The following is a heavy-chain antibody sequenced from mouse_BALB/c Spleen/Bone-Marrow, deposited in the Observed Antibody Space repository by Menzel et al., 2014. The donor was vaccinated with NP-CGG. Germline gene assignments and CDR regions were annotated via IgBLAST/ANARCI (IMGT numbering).Heavy chain of an antibody. CDR1: GYTFXNYW. Sequence: QVQLQQPGAELVKPGASLKLSCKASGYTFXNYWIHWVKQRPGQGLEWIGEINPSNGRTNYNEKFKTKATLTVDKSSSTAYMQLSSLTSEDSAVNYCAARLSHLAMDYWGQGTSVTVSS. V-gene: IGHV1S81*02. D-gene: IGHD2-2*01. CDR3: AARLSHLAMDY. CDR2: INPSNGRT. J-gene: IGHJ4*01.